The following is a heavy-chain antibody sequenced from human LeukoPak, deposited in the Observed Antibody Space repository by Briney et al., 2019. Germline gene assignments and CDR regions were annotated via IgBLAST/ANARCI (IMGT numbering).Heavy chain of an antibody. CDR1: GFTFSSYE. J-gene: IGHJ4*02. Sequence: QPGGSLRLSCAASGFTFSSYEMNWVRQAPGQGLEWVSYISNSGSTRYYADSVKGRFTISRDNAKNSLYLQMNSLRAEDTAVYFCARDFRRSSWPLSDYWGQGTLVTVSS. CDR3: ARDFRRSSWPLSDY. CDR2: ISNSGSTR. D-gene: IGHD6-13*01. V-gene: IGHV3-48*03.